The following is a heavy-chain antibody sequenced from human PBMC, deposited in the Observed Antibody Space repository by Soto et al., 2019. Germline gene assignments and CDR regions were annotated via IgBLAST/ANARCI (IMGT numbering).Heavy chain of an antibody. CDR1: GYTLTELS. D-gene: IGHD3-9*01. Sequence: GASVKVTCKVSGYTLTELSMHWVRQAPGKGLEWMGGFDPEDGETIYAQKFQGRVTMTEDTSTDTAYMELSSLRSEDTAVYYCATHPYYDILTGYYTYWGQGTLVTVSS. V-gene: IGHV1-24*01. CDR2: FDPEDGET. CDR3: ATHPYYDILTGYYTY. J-gene: IGHJ4*02.